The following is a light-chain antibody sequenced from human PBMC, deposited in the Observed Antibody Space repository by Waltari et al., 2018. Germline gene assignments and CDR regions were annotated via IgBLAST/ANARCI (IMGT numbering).Light chain of an antibody. J-gene: IGLJ3*02. CDR1: TGAVTSGHY. CDR3: LVWYSGARWV. Sequence: QAVVTQEPSLTVSPGGTVTLTCGSSTGAVTSGHYPYWFQQKPGQVHRTLIYDTNNKPAVTPARFSGSLLGGKAALTLSGAQPEDEADYYCLVWYSGARWVFGGGTKLSVL. V-gene: IGLV7-46*01. CDR2: DTN.